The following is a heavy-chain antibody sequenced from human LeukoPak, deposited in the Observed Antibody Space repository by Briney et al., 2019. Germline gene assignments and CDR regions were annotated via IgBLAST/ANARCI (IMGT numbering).Heavy chain of an antibody. V-gene: IGHV3-23*01. CDR2: ISGSGGGT. D-gene: IGHD3-22*01. Sequence: GGSLRLSCAASGFTFSSYAMSWVRQAPGKGLEWVSAISGSGGGTYYSDSVKGRFTISRDNSKNTLYLQMNSLRAEDTAVYYCAKAPRYYYDGSGYPYYSDYWGQGTLVTVSS. CDR1: GFTFSSYA. J-gene: IGHJ4*02. CDR3: AKAPRYYYDGSGYPYYSDY.